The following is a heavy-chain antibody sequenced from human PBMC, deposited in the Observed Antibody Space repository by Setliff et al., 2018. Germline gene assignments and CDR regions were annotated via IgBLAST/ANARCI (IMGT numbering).Heavy chain of an antibody. J-gene: IGHJ4*02. CDR3: ARGGNLIYYFDY. Sequence: PGGSLRLSCAASGFTFSSYAMNWVRQAPGKGLEWVSAISGSGGSTYYADSVKGRFTISRDNSKNTLYLQMNSLRAEDTAVYYCARGGNLIYYFDYWGQGTPVIVSS. V-gene: IGHV3-23*01. CDR2: ISGSGGST. D-gene: IGHD2-15*01. CDR1: GFTFSSYA.